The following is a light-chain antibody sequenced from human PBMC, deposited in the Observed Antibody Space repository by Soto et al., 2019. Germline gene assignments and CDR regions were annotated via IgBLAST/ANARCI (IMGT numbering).Light chain of an antibody. CDR1: STNIGSNT. J-gene: IGLJ3*02. Sequence: QAVLTQPPSASGTPGQRVTISCSGSSTNIGSNTVNWYQQFPGTAPKLLIYSNNQRSSVVPDRFSGSKSGTSASLAISALQSEDEADYYCAAWDDNLNGWVFGGGTKLTVL. CDR3: AAWDDNLNGWV. CDR2: SNN. V-gene: IGLV1-44*01.